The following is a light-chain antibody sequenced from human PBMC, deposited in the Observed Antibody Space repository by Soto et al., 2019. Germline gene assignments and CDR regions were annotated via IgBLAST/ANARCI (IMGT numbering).Light chain of an antibody. V-gene: IGKV3-20*01. CDR1: KSISSSY. Sequence: EIVLTQSPGSLSLSPRERATLSCRASKSISSSYLAWYQQTPGKAPRLLIYGASSRPTGIPDRFSGSGSETDLTLTNSTLEPVDGAVYYCQQYGTSLHTFGGWTKEEIK. J-gene: IGKJ4*01. CDR3: QQYGTSLHT. CDR2: GAS.